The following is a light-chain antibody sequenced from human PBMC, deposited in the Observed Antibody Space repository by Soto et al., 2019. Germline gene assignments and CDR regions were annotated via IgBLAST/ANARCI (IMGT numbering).Light chain of an antibody. V-gene: IGLV2-8*01. CDR3: SSYVAIGNSLL. J-gene: IGLJ1*01. CDR2: GVT. CDR1: SSDIGGYRY. Sequence: QSALTQPPSASGSPGQSVTISCTGTSSDIGGYRYVSWYQQHPGKAPKLIIYGVTERPSGVPDRFSGSKSGNTASLTVSGLLAEDEADYYCSSYVAIGNSLLFGTGTKVTVL.